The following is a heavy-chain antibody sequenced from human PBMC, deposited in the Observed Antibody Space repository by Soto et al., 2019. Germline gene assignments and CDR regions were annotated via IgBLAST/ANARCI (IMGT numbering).Heavy chain of an antibody. J-gene: IGHJ4*02. V-gene: IGHV4-4*02. CDR2: MFASGSS. CDR3: ARDGFDHRPDY. CDR1: GDSISSPNW. Sequence: QVQLQESGPGLVKPSETLSLTCAVSGDSISSPNWWSWYRQPPGKVLELVGEMFASGSSNYNPSLNGRVTMSLGTSKTHFSLRLTSLTAADTAIYYCARDGFDHRPDYWGQGIPVTVSS.